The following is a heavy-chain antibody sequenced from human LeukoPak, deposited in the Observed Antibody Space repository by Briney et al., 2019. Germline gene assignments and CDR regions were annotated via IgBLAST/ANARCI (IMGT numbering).Heavy chain of an antibody. Sequence: SETLSLTCTVSGGSVSSGSYYWTWIRQPLGKGLEWIGYIYHSGSTKYNPSLKSRVTISVDTSKNQFSLKLSSVTAADTAVYYCARDQGGSYLPLGIDYWGQGTLVSVSS. CDR1: GGSVSSGSYY. D-gene: IGHD1-26*01. J-gene: IGHJ4*02. CDR2: IYHSGST. CDR3: ARDQGGSYLPLGIDY. V-gene: IGHV4-61*01.